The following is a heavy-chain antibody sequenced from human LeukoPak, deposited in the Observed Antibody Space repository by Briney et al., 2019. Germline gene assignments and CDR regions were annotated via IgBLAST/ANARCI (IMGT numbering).Heavy chain of an antibody. J-gene: IGHJ5*02. CDR3: ARRITATTTDWFDT. CDR2: IYPGDSDT. CDR1: GYSFTNYW. V-gene: IGHV5-51*01. D-gene: IGHD1-7*01. Sequence: GESLKISCKGSGYSFTNYWIGWVRQVPGKGLEWMGIIYPGDSDTRYSPSFQGQVTISADRSISTAYLQWSSLKASDTAMYYCARRITATTTDWFDTWGQGTLVTVSS.